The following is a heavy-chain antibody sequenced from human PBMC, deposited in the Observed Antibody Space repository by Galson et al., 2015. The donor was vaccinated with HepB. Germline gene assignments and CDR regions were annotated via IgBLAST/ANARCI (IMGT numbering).Heavy chain of an antibody. J-gene: IGHJ4*02. CDR1: GFSFNYFP. D-gene: IGHD3-22*01. CDR2: ISSSGTII. CDR3: ARELTLIVVGRGFDY. Sequence: SLRLSCAASGFSFNYFPMLWVRQAPGKGLEWVSYISSSGTIISYADSVKGRFTISRDNAKNSLYLQMNSLRAEDTAVYYCARELTLIVVGRGFDYWGQGTLVTVSS. V-gene: IGHV3-48*03.